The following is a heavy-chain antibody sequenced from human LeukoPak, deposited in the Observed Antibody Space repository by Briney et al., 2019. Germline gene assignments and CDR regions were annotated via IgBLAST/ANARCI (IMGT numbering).Heavy chain of an antibody. CDR3: ARTYCSSTSCAPPYSSGWFDY. CDR2: ISAYNGNT. J-gene: IGHJ4*02. CDR1: GYTFTSYG. D-gene: IGHD2-2*01. Sequence: GASVKVSCKASGYTFTSYGISWVRQAPGQGLEWMGWISAYNGNTNYAQKLQGRVTMTKDTSTSTAYMELRSLRSDDTAVYYCARTYCSSTSCAPPYSSGWFDYWGQGTLVTVSS. V-gene: IGHV1-18*01.